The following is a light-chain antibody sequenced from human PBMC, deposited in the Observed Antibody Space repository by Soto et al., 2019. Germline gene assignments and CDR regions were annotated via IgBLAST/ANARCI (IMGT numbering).Light chain of an antibody. Sequence: GDRVTITCRASQDISRWLAWYQQKPGKAPVLLIYDASTLQGGVPSRFSGTGSGTEFTLTISSLQPEDSAVDYCQQYGVSPTFGGGTKVDIK. J-gene: IGKJ4*01. CDR1: QDISRW. V-gene: IGKV1-5*01. CDR2: DAS. CDR3: QQYGVSPT.